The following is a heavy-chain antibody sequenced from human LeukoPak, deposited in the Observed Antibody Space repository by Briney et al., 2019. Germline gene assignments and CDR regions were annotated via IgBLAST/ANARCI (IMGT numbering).Heavy chain of an antibody. CDR3: SSGWALSS. D-gene: IGHD2-2*01. V-gene: IGHV6-1*01. J-gene: IGHJ5*02. CDR2: TYFRSQWYQ. CDR1: GDSVSSNSAA. Sequence: SQTLSLSCAMSGDSVSSNSAAWNWIRQSPSSGLEWLGSTYFRSQWYQDYAVSVKRRITIDSVTSKNQFSLHLSSVTPGDTAVYYCSSGWALSSWGQGTLVTVSS.